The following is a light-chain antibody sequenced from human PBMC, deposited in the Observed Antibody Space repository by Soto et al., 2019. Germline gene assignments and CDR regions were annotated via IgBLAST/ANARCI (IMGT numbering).Light chain of an antibody. CDR2: KAS. Sequence: DIQMTQSPSTLSASVGDRVTITCRASQSVSDWLAWYQQKPGKAPKLLIYKASTLESGVPSRFSGSGSGTKFTLTISSLQPDDLATYFCQQYADSPYTFGQGTKMEIK. V-gene: IGKV1-5*03. J-gene: IGKJ2*01. CDR3: QQYADSPYT. CDR1: QSVSDW.